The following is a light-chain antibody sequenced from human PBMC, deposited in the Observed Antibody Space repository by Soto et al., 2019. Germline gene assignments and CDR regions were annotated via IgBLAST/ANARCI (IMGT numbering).Light chain of an antibody. CDR2: LGS. J-gene: IGKJ2*01. CDR3: MLALLTQYT. V-gene: IGKV2-28*01. Sequence: DIVMTQSPLSLPVTPGEPASISCRSSQSLLHSNGYNYLDWYLQKPGQSPQLLIYLGSNRASGVPDRFSGSGSGTDFTLKIRRVEAVDVGVYYFMLALLTQYTFGQGTKLEIK. CDR1: QSLLHSNGYNY.